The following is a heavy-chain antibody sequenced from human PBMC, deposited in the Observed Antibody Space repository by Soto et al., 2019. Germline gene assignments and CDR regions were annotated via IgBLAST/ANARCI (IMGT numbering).Heavy chain of an antibody. CDR3: TRWNGYGDI. D-gene: IGHD4-17*01. CDR2: VSGGSGAT. V-gene: IGHV3-23*01. J-gene: IGHJ4*02. CDR1: GFSVITYG. Sequence: DVQILESGGGLVEPGGSLRLSCAASGFSVITYGVTWVRQGPGNGLEWVSGVSGGSGATHYRDSGKGRFTITTDYPENKSYLQMNSLRVEDTAVYYCTRWNGYGDIWGQGIMVTVS.